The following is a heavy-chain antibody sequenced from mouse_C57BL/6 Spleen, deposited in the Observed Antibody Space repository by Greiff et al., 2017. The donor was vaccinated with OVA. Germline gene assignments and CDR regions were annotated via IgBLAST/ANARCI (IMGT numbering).Heavy chain of an antibody. CDR3: ARGGTMITTFDV. J-gene: IGHJ1*03. V-gene: IGHV5-4*01. Sequence: EVQLVESGGGLVKPGGSLKLSCAASGFTFSSYAMSWVRQTPEKRLEWVATISDGGSYTYYPDNVKGRFTISRDNAKNNLYLQMSHLKSEDTAMYYCARGGTMITTFDVWGTGTTVTVSS. D-gene: IGHD2-4*01. CDR1: GFTFSSYA. CDR2: ISDGGSYT.